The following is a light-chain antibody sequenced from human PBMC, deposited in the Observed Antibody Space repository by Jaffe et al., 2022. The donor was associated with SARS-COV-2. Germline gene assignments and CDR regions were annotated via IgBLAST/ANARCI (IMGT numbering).Light chain of an antibody. Sequence: EIVMTQSPATLSVSPGERATLSCRASQSVRTNLAWYQQKPGQAPRLLIYGASTRATGVPGRFSGSGSGTEFTLTISSLQSEDFAIYHCQQYDHWPAYSFGQGTKLEIK. V-gene: IGKV3-15*01. CDR2: GAS. CDR1: QSVRTN. CDR3: QQYDHWPAYS. J-gene: IGKJ2*03.